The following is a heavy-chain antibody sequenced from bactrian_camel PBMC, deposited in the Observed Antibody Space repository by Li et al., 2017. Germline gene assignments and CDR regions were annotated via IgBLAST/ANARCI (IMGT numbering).Heavy chain of an antibody. CDR2: IATGGAHA. CDR1: GYTDTSGFS. Sequence: DVQLVESGGGSVQAGGSLRLSCAVSGYTDTSGFSLAWFRQAPGKEREGVASIATGGAHADYADAVKGRFVISLDKAKSTVYLQMNNVTQEDTAMYYCAAKRTPLCAFVDGTWNGGFAAWGQGTQVTVS. CDR3: AAKRTPLCAFVDGTWNGGFAA. J-gene: IGHJ6*01. D-gene: IGHD1*01. V-gene: IGHV3S40*01.